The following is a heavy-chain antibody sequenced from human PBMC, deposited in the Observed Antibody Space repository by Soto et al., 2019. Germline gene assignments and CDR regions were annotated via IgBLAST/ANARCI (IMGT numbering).Heavy chain of an antibody. J-gene: IGHJ3*02. CDR2: IYYSGST. CDR1: GSSISSYY. Sequence: SETLSLTCTVPGSSISSYYWSWIRQPPGKGLEWIGYIYYSGSTNYNPSLKSRVTISVDTSKNQFSLRLSSVTAADTAVYYCARTDYYYDVSGYAPGAFDIWGQGTMVT. CDR3: ARTDYYYDVSGYAPGAFDI. V-gene: IGHV4-59*01. D-gene: IGHD3-22*01.